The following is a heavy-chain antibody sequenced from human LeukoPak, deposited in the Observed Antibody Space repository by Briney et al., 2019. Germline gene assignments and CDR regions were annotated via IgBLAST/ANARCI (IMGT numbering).Heavy chain of an antibody. V-gene: IGHV4-59*01. J-gene: IGHJ3*02. Sequence: SETLSLTCTVSGGSISSYYWSWIRQPPGKGLEWIGYIYYSGSTNYNPSLKSRDTISVDTSKNQFSLKLSSVTAADTAVYYCARGPYSGSYYSVNAFDIWGQGTMVTVSS. CDR3: ARGPYSGSYYSVNAFDI. CDR2: IYYSGST. D-gene: IGHD1-26*01. CDR1: GGSISSYY.